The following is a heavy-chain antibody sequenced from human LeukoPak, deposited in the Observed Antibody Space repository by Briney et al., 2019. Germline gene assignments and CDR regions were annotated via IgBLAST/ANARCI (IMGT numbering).Heavy chain of an antibody. CDR3: ARVVSSSDLLDY. J-gene: IGHJ4*02. V-gene: IGHV3-74*01. CDR1: GFTFSTYW. CDR2: ISQDGSIT. D-gene: IGHD6-19*01. Sequence: GGSLRLSCAASGFTFSTYWMHWVRHAPGKGLVWVSRISQDGSITNYADSVKGRFTISRDNAKHTLYLQMNSLRAEDTAVYYCARVVSSSDLLDYWGQGTLVTVSS.